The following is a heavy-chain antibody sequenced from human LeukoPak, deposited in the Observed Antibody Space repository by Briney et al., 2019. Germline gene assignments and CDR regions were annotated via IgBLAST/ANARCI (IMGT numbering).Heavy chain of an antibody. CDR2: ISSSGSTI. Sequence: GGSLRLSCAASGFTFSNVWMNWVRQPPGKGLEWVSYISSSGSTIYCADSVKGRFTISRDNAENSLYLQMNSLRAEDTAVYYCARDPSGRQSSGWNYFDYWGQGTLVTVSS. V-gene: IGHV3-48*04. J-gene: IGHJ4*02. CDR1: GFTFSNVW. CDR3: ARDPSGRQSSGWNYFDY. D-gene: IGHD6-19*01.